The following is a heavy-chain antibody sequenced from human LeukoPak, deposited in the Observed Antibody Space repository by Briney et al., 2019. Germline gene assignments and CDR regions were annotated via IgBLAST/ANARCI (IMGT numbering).Heavy chain of an antibody. CDR1: GYTFTGYY. D-gene: IGHD5-18*01. Sequence: ASVKVSCKASGYTFTGYYIHWVRQAPGQGLEWMGWINPSSGGTNYAQKFQGRVTMTGDMSINTAYMELSWLSSDDTAVYFCAGRPDTSMVAIFDYWGQGTLVTISS. CDR3: AGRPDTSMVAIFDY. V-gene: IGHV1-2*02. J-gene: IGHJ4*02. CDR2: INPSSGGT.